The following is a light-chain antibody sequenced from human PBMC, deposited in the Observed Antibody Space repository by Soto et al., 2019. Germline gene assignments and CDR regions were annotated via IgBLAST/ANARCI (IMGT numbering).Light chain of an antibody. V-gene: IGLV1-40*01. CDR1: SSNIGTGHD. CDR3: QSYDSSLGGHVV. Sequence: QSVVTQPPSVSGAPGLRVTMSCTGSSSNIGTGHDVQWYQQLPGTAPKLLIYSNNNRPSGVPDRFSGSKSGTSASLAITGLQAEDEADYYCQSYDSSLGGHVVFGGGTKLTVL. CDR2: SNN. J-gene: IGLJ2*01.